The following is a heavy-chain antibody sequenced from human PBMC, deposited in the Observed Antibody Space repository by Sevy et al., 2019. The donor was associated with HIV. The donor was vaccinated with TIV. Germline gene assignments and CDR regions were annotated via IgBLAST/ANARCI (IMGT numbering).Heavy chain of an antibody. CDR1: GFIFSGYG. Sequence: GGSLRLSCAASGFIFSGYGMSWVSQAPGQGLEWVSAISGSGGSTYYADSVKGRFTISRDNFRNTLYLQMNSLRAEDTAVYYCAKDRITAARFQHWGQGTLVTVSS. J-gene: IGHJ1*01. D-gene: IGHD6-13*01. CDR2: ISGSGGST. V-gene: IGHV3-23*01. CDR3: AKDRITAARFQH.